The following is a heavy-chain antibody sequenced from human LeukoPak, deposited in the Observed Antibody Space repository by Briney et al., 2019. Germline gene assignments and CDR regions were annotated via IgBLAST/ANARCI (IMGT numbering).Heavy chain of an antibody. CDR3: ARGFMSYFGLGSHNNGPQRLFDS. J-gene: IGHJ4*02. D-gene: IGHD3-10*01. Sequence: GGSLRLSCAASGFTFSNFAMSWVRQAPGKGLEWVSYISSSSSYTNYADSVKGRFTISRDNAKKSLYLQMNSLRAEDTAVYYCARGFMSYFGLGSHNNGPQRLFDSWGQGTLVTVSS. V-gene: IGHV3-11*05. CDR1: GFTFSNFA. CDR2: ISSSSSYT.